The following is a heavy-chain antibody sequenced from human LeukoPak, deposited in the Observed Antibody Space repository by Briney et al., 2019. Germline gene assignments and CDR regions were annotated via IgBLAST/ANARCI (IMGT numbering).Heavy chain of an antibody. J-gene: IGHJ4*02. CDR2: IHHSGST. CDR3: ARSHYDSSGSPIFGLGVDY. Sequence: SETLSLTCAVSGVSISSDGYSWNWIRQPPGTGLEWIGYIHHSGSTYYNPSLKSRVTISVDRSKNQFSLKLSSVTAADTAVYYCARSHYDSSGSPIFGLGVDYWGQGTLVTVPS. V-gene: IGHV4-30-2*01. CDR1: GVSISSDGYS. D-gene: IGHD3-22*01.